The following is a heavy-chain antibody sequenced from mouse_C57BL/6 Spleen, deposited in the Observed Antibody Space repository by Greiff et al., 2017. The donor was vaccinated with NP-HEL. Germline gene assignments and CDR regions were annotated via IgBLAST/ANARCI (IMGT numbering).Heavy chain of an antibody. D-gene: IGHD1-1*01. CDR1: GYTFTDYY. CDR2: INPNNGGT. J-gene: IGHJ2*01. CDR3: ATYGSSYEGLFDY. V-gene: IGHV1-26*01. Sequence: EVQLQQSGPELVKPGASVKISCKASGYTFTDYYMNWVKQSHGKSLEWIGDINPNNGGTSYNQKFKGKATLTVDKSSSTAYMELRSLTSEDSAVYYCATYGSSYEGLFDYWGQGTTLTVSS.